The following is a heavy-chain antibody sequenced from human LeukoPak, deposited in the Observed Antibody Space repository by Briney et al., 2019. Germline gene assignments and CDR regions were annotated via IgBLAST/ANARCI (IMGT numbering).Heavy chain of an antibody. J-gene: IGHJ5*02. Sequence: GGSLRLSCAVSGFTFSDYYMSWVRQPPGEGLGWVSYISSSGSNKYYGNSVKGGLTISRDSAKNSLYVQMNSLRDDHTAVYYCARDIRPENYDTSGYYSAWGQGTLVIVSS. V-gene: IGHV3-11*01. CDR1: GFTFSDYY. CDR3: ARDIRPENYDTSGYYSA. D-gene: IGHD3-22*01. CDR2: ISSSGSNK.